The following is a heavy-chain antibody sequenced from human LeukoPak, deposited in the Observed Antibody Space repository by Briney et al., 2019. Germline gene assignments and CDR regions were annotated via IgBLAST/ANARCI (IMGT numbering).Heavy chain of an antibody. V-gene: IGHV1-69*05. D-gene: IGHD2-2*02. CDR3: ARSVVVPAAIPNWFDP. Sequence: GSSMKVSCKASGGTFSSYAISWVRQAPGQGLEWMGGIIPIFGTANYAQKFQGRVTITTDESTSTAYMELSSLRSQDTAVYYCARSVVVPAAIPNWFDPWGQGTLVTVSS. CDR2: IIPIFGTA. J-gene: IGHJ5*02. CDR1: GGTFSSYA.